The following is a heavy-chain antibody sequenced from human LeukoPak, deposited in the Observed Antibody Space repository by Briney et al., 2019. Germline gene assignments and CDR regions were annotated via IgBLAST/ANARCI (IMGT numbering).Heavy chain of an antibody. CDR2: IYYSGST. CDR1: SGSFSGYY. J-gene: IGHJ4*02. CDR3: ARGRGYNDY. Sequence: SETLSLTCAVYSGSFSGYYWSWLRQPPGKGLEWIGYIYYSGSTYYNPSLKSRVTISVDTSKNQFSLKLSSVTAADTAVYYCARGRGYNDYWGQGTLVTVSS. V-gene: IGHV4-34*09. D-gene: IGHD3-10*01.